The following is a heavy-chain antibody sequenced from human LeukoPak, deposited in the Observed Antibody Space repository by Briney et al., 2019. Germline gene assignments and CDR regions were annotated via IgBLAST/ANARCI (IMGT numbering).Heavy chain of an antibody. D-gene: IGHD6-19*01. J-gene: IGHJ5*02. CDR3: ARAGASGWYAAGWFDP. CDR1: GFTFSSYE. CDR2: ISSSGSTI. Sequence: GGSLRLSCVVSGFTFSSYEMNWVRQAPGKGLEWVSYISSSGSTIYYADSVKGRFTISRDNAKNTLYLQMNSLSGDDTAVYYCARAGASGWYAAGWFDPWGQGSLVTVSS. V-gene: IGHV3-48*03.